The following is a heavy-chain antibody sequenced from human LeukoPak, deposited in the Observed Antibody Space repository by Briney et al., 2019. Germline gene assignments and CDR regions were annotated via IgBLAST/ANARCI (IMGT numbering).Heavy chain of an antibody. CDR2: ISGRSSYI. Sequence: PGGSLRLSCAASGFTFSTYSMTWVRQTPGKGLEWVSSISGRSSYIYYADSVKGRFTISRDNAKNSLYLQMNSLRAEDTAVYYCARDYDSSAYYYNYGMDVWGQGTTVTVSS. CDR1: GFTFSTYS. D-gene: IGHD3-22*01. CDR3: ARDYDSSAYYYNYGMDV. V-gene: IGHV3-21*01. J-gene: IGHJ6*02.